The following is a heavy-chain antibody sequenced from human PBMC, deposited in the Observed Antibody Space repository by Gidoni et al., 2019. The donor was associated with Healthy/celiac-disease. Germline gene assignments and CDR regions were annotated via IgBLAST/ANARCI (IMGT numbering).Heavy chain of an antibody. CDR3: ARSSGGGVTAIRAPLGY. Sequence: QVQLVESGGGVVQPGRSLRLSCAASGFTFSSYAMHWVRQAPGKGLEWVAVISYDGSNKYYADSVKGRFTISRDNSKNTLYLQMNSLRAEDTAVYYCARSSGGGVTAIRAPLGYWGQGTLVTVSS. D-gene: IGHD2-21*02. V-gene: IGHV3-30-3*01. J-gene: IGHJ4*02. CDR2: ISYDGSNK. CDR1: GFTFSSYA.